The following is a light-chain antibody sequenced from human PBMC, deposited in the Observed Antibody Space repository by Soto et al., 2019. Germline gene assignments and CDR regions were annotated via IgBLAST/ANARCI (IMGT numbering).Light chain of an antibody. J-gene: IGLJ1*01. CDR3: QSYDSSLGGSGV. CDR1: SSNIGAGYD. Sequence: QSVLTQPPSVSGAPGQRVTISCTGSSSNIGAGYDVHWYQQLPGTAPKLLIYGNTNRLSGVPDRFSGSKSGTSASLAITGLQAEDEADYYCQSYDSSLGGSGVFGTGTKVTVL. CDR2: GNT. V-gene: IGLV1-40*01.